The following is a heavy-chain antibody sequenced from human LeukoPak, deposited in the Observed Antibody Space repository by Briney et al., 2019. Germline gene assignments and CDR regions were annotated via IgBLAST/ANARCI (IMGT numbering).Heavy chain of an antibody. CDR3: TGGGVVRGLQLCFPR. CDR2: IYYRSKWYN. CDR1: GDSVSSTSAG. V-gene: IGHV6-1*01. Sequence: SQTLSLTCDISGDSVSSTSAGWNWIRQSPSRGLEWLGRIYYRSKWYNDYAISVKSRITINPDTSKNQFSLQLNSVTHEDTAVYYCTGGGVVRGLQLCFPRWGQGTLVTSSS. J-gene: IGHJ4*02. D-gene: IGHD3-10*01.